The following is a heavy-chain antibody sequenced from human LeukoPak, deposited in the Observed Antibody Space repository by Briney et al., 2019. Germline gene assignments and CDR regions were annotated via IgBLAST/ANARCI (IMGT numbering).Heavy chain of an antibody. CDR2: ISSSSSYI. D-gene: IGHD4-23*01. J-gene: IGHJ4*02. CDR1: GFTFSSYS. CDR3: ARGSTVVTQDY. Sequence: GGSLRLSCAASGFTFSSYSMNWVRQPPGKGLEWVSSISSSSSYIYYADSVKGRFTISRDNAKNSLYLQMNSLRAEDTAVYYCARGSTVVTQDYWGREPWSPSPQ. V-gene: IGHV3-21*01.